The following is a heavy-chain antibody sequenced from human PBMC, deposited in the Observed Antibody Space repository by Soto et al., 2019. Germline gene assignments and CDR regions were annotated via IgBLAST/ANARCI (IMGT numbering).Heavy chain of an antibody. J-gene: IGHJ4*02. CDR1: CGSIIGDDYY. CDR2: IYYSGST. Sequence: SETLCLTCTVSCGSIIGDDYYWSWIRKHPGKGLEWIGYIYYSGSTYYNPSLKSRVTISVDTSKNQFFLELTSVTAADTAVYFCVRIEYSTSSGHFDYWGQGTLVTVSS. CDR3: VRIEYSTSSGHFDY. D-gene: IGHD6-6*01. V-gene: IGHV4-30-4*08.